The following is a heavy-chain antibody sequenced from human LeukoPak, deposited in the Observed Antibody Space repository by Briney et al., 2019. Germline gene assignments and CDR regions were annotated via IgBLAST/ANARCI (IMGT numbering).Heavy chain of an antibody. CDR1: GGSISSGSYY. Sequence: SQTLSLTCTVSGGSISSGSYYWSWIRQPAGKGLEWIGRIYTSGSTNYNPSLKSQVTISVETSKNQFSLKLSSVTAADTAVYYCARERWWGNDAFDIWGQGTMVTVSS. CDR2: IYTSGST. J-gene: IGHJ3*02. CDR3: ARERWWGNDAFDI. V-gene: IGHV4-61*02. D-gene: IGHD2-15*01.